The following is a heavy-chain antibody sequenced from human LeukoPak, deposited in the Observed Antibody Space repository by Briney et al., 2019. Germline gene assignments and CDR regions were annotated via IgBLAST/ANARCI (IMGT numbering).Heavy chain of an antibody. CDR3: AELGITMIGGV. CDR1: GYTFSSYY. CDR2: IDPTGGDT. V-gene: IGHV1-46*01. Sequence: ASVKVSCKASGYTFSSYYIHWVRLAPGQGLEWMGIIDPTGGDTTYAPKFQDRVTLTRDTSTSTVYMELSSLRAEDTAVYYCAELGITMIGGVWGKGTTVTISS. D-gene: IGHD3-10*02. J-gene: IGHJ6*04.